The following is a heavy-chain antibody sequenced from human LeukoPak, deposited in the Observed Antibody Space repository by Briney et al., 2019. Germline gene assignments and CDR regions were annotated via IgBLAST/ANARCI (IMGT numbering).Heavy chain of an antibody. CDR1: GGSISSYY. Sequence: SETLSPTCTVSGGSISSYYWSWIRQPPGKGLEWIGYIYYSGSTNYNPSLKSRVTISVDTSKNQFSLKLSSVTAADTAVYYCARVRIHHYFDYWGQGTLVTVSS. CDR3: ARVRIHHYFDY. V-gene: IGHV4-59*01. J-gene: IGHJ4*02. D-gene: IGHD2/OR15-2a*01. CDR2: IYYSGST.